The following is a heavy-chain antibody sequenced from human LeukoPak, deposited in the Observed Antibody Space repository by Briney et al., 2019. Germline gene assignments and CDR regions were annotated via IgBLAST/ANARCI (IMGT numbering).Heavy chain of an antibody. CDR3: ARDQSDSSGWFGDAFDI. CDR1: GGSISSYY. D-gene: IGHD6-19*01. Sequence: SETLSLTCTVSGGSISSYYWSWIRQPPGKGLDWIGYIYYSGSTNYNPSLKSRVTISVDTSKNQFSLKLSSVTAADTAVYYCARDQSDSSGWFGDAFDIWGQGTMVTVSS. J-gene: IGHJ3*02. V-gene: IGHV4-59*01. CDR2: IYYSGST.